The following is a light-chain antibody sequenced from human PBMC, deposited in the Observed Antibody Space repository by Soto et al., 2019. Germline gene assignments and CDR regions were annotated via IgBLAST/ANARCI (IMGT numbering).Light chain of an antibody. CDR1: QSISSY. Sequence: DIQMTQSPSSLSASVGDRVTITCRASQSISSYLNWYQQKPGKAPKLLIYKASSLRNGVPSRFSGSGSGTEFTLTIYSLQPDDFASYYCQQYNGYPHTFGQGTKLEIK. V-gene: IGKV1-5*03. CDR3: QQYNGYPHT. CDR2: KAS. J-gene: IGKJ2*01.